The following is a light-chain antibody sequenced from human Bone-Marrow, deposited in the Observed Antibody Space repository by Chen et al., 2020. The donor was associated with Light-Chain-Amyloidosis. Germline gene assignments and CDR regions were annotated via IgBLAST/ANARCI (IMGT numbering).Light chain of an antibody. CDR2: EVT. CDR3: SSYTITNTLV. Sequence: QSALTQPASVSGSPGQSTPLSCTGTSSDVGGDNHVSWYQQHPDKAPKLMIYEVTNRPSWVPDRFSGSKSDNTASLTISGLQTEDEADYFCSSYTITNTLVFGSGTRVTVL. CDR1: SSDVGGDNH. V-gene: IGLV2-14*01. J-gene: IGLJ1*01.